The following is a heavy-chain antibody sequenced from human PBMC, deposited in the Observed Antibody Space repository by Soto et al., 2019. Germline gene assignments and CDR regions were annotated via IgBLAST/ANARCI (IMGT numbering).Heavy chain of an antibody. CDR2: IYHTGTT. CDR3: AATVFGEYSHYALDV. CDR1: GDSITSFGYS. Sequence: TLSLTCAVSGDSITSFGYSWSWIRQPPVKALEWIGYIYHTGTTYYTAALKSRVTISLDRSKNRISLSLNSVTAADTAVYYCAATVFGEYSHYALDVWGQGTTVTVSS. V-gene: IGHV4-30-2*01. J-gene: IGHJ6*02. D-gene: IGHD3-3*01.